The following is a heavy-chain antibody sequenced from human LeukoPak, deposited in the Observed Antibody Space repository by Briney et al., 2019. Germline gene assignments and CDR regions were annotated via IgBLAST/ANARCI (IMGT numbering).Heavy chain of an antibody. CDR1: GHRFTNHW. J-gene: IGHJ5*02. V-gene: IGHV5-51*01. Sequence: GESLKISCEVSGHRFTNHWIGWVRQMPGKGLEWMGVINLGDSDTKYSPSFQGQLTISLDKSISTAYLQWRSLKASDPAMYYCARRPYSGSPNWFDPWGQGTLVTVSS. CDR2: INLGDSDT. CDR3: ARRPYSGSPNWFDP. D-gene: IGHD1-26*01.